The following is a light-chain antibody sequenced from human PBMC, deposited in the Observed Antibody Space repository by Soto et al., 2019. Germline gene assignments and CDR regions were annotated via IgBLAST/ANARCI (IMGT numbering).Light chain of an antibody. V-gene: IGKV1-5*03. CDR2: KAS. J-gene: IGKJ1*01. CDR1: HTISSW. CDR3: QHDNSYSEA. Sequence: IQRPQSPSTLSESVGYRATITCRPSHTISSWLAWYQQKSGKSPKLLIYKASTLKSGVPSRFSGSGSGTEFTLTISSLQPDDFATYYCQHDNSYSEAFGQGTKVDIK.